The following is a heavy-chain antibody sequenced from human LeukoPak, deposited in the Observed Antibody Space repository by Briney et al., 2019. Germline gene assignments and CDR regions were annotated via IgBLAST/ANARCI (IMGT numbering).Heavy chain of an antibody. J-gene: IGHJ4*02. CDR1: GYTFTDYF. CDR3: ARDSTPTYYSGTYYFEY. CDR2: INPSGGST. V-gene: IGHV1-46*01. Sequence: GTSVKVSCKASGYTFTDYFIHWVRQAPGQGLEWMGIINPSGGSTTYAQKFQGRLTVTRDTSTSTVYMELSSLRSEDTAVYYCARDSTPTYYSGTYYFEYWGQGTLVTVSS. D-gene: IGHD1-26*01.